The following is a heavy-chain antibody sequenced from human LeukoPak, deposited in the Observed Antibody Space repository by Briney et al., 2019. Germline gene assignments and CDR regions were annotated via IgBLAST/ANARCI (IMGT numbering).Heavy chain of an antibody. CDR1: GYSFTSYW. Sequence: GESLTISCKGSGYSFTSYWIGWVRQMPGKGLEWMGIIYPGDSDTRYSPSFQGQVTISADKSISTAYLQWSSLKASDTAMYYCARSTTRIAVAPGYWGQGTLVTVSS. J-gene: IGHJ4*02. D-gene: IGHD6-19*01. CDR2: IYPGDSDT. CDR3: ARSTTRIAVAPGY. V-gene: IGHV5-51*01.